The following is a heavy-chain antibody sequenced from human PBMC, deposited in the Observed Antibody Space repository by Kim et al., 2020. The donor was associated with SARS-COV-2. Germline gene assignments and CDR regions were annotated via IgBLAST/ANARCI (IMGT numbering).Heavy chain of an antibody. CDR3: ARGCMVRGVITRMYNWFDP. CDR1: GGSISSGSYY. D-gene: IGHD3-10*01. V-gene: IGHV4-61*02. CDR2: IYTSGST. J-gene: IGHJ5*02. Sequence: TLSLTCTVSGGSISSGSYYWSWIRQPAGKGLEWIGRIYTSGSTNYNPSLKSRVTISVDTSKNQFSLKLSSVTAADTAVYYCARGCMVRGVITRMYNWFDPWGQGTLVTVSS.